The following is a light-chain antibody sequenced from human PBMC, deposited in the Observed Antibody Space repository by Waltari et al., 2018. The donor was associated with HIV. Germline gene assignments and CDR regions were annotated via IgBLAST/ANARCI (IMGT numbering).Light chain of an antibody. CDR2: RNN. Sequence: QPGLTQPPSVSKGLRQTATLTCTGNSNNVGNQGAAWLQQHQANPPKLRSYRNNNRPARISRRLSASRPGNTATPTITGLQPEDEADSYYAAYDSSLSAWLFGGGTKLTVL. J-gene: IGLJ3*02. V-gene: IGLV10-54*01. CDR1: SNNVGNQG. CDR3: AAYDSSLSAWL.